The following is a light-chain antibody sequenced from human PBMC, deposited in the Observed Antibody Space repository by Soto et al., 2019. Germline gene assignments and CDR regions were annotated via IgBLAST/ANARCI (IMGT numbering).Light chain of an antibody. CDR1: RNDIGAYEF. Sequence: QSALTQPPSASGSPGQSVTISCTGTRNDIGAYEFVSWYQHHPGKAPKLIIYEVVQRPSGVPDRFSGSKSGNTASLTVSGLQAADEADYYCKSYAGSNNYVLGNGTKVTVL. CDR3: KSYAGSNNYV. V-gene: IGLV2-8*01. CDR2: EVV. J-gene: IGLJ1*01.